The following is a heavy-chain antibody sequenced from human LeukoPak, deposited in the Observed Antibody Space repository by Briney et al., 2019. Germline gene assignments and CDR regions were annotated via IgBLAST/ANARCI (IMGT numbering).Heavy chain of an antibody. J-gene: IGHJ4*02. Sequence: GGSLRLSCAASGFTFSSYSMHWVRQAPGKGLEWVAVISYDGINKYYADSVKGRFTISRDNSKNTLYLQMNSLRAEDTAVYYCARDPREDIVVVPAAPTLDYWGQGTLVTVSS. V-gene: IGHV3-30-3*01. CDR2: ISYDGINK. D-gene: IGHD2-2*01. CDR3: ARDPREDIVVVPAAPTLDY. CDR1: GFTFSSYS.